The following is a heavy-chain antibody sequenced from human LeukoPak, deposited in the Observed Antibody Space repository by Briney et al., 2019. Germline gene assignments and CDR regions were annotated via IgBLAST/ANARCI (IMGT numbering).Heavy chain of an antibody. CDR2: ISSSGSTI. CDR3: AELGITMIGGV. J-gene: IGHJ6*04. Sequence: KPGGSLRLSCAASGFTFSSYEMNWVRQAPGKGLEWVSYISSSGSTIYYADSVKGRFTISRDNAKNSLYLQMNSLRAEDTAVYHCAELGITMIGGVWGKGTTVTISS. CDR1: GFTFSSYE. V-gene: IGHV3-48*03. D-gene: IGHD3-10*02.